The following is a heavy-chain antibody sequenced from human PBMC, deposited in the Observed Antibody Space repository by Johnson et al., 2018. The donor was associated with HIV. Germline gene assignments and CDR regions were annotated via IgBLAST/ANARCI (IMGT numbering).Heavy chain of an antibody. Sequence: VQLVESGGGLIQPGGSLRLSCAASGFTVSSNYMNWVRQAPGKGLEWVSVIYSDGSTYYADSVQGRFTLSRDNSQNTLYLQMNSLRAEDTAVYFCARDAPNFDIWGQGTMVTVSS. V-gene: IGHV3-53*01. J-gene: IGHJ3*02. CDR2: IYSDGST. CDR1: GFTVSSNY. CDR3: ARDAPNFDI.